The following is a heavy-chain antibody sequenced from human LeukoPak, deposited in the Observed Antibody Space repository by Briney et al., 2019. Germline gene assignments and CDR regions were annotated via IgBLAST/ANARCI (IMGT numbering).Heavy chain of an antibody. J-gene: IGHJ4*02. D-gene: IGHD6-6*01. V-gene: IGHV3-30-3*01. CDR2: MSSDGSNK. Sequence: GSLRLSCAASGFTFSVYTIHWVRQAPGKGLEWVAVMSSDGSNKYYADSVKGRFTISRDNSRNTMYLQMNSLRAEDTAVYYCARDSLARPLGYWGQGTLVTVSS. CDR1: GFTFSVYT. CDR3: ARDSLARPLGY.